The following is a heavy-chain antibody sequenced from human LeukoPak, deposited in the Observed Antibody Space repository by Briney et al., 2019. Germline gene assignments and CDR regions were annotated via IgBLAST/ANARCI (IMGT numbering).Heavy chain of an antibody. CDR1: GFTFSSYG. Sequence: PGGSLRLSCAASGFTFSSYGMHWVRQAPGKGLEWVAVICYDGSNKYYADSVKGRFTISRDNSKNTLYLQMNSLRAEDTAVYYCARDPRVWGSYVLYYFDYWGQGTLVTVSS. J-gene: IGHJ4*02. CDR3: ARDPRVWGSYVLYYFDY. V-gene: IGHV3-33*01. CDR2: ICYDGSNK. D-gene: IGHD3-16*01.